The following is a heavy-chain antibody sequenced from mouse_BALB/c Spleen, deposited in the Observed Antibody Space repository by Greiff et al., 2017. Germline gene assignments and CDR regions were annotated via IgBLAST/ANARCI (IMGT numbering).Heavy chain of an antibody. CDR2: IDPANGNT. CDR1: GFNFKDTY. J-gene: IGHJ4*01. CDR3: AGSGDAIDY. V-gene: IGHV14-3*02. Sequence: EVQLQQSGAELVKPGASVKLSCTASGFNFKDTYMHWVKQRPGQGLEWIGRIDPANGNTKYDPKFQGKATITADTSSNAAYLQLSSLTSEDTAVYYCAGSGDAIDYWGQGTSVTVSS.